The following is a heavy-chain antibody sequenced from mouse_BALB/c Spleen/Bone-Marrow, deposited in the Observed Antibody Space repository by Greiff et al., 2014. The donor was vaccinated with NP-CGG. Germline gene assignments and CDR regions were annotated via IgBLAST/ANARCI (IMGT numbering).Heavy chain of an antibody. D-gene: IGHD1-2*01. CDR1: GFTFSSFG. J-gene: IGHJ4*01. V-gene: IGHV5-17*02. CDR3: ARKDYFGYAAMDY. Sequence: EVQVVESGGGLVQPGGSRKLSCAASGFTFSSFGMHWVRQAPEKGLEWVAYISGGSSIIYYADTVKGRFTISRDNPKNTLFLQITILRSEDTAIYYCARKDYFGYAAMDYWGQGTSVTVSS. CDR2: ISGGSSII.